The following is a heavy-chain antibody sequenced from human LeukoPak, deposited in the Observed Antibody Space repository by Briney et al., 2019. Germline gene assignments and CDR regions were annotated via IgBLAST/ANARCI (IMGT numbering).Heavy chain of an antibody. CDR3: AGMYGDFDY. V-gene: IGHV3-11*01. J-gene: IGHJ4*02. CDR1: GGSISSSTYY. Sequence: LSLTCTVSGGSISSSTYYWAWVRQPPGKGLEWVSYISSSGSTIYYADSVKGRFTISRDNAKNSLYLQMNSLRAEDTAVYYCAGMYGDFDYWGQGTLVTVSS. D-gene: IGHD4-17*01. CDR2: ISSSGSTI.